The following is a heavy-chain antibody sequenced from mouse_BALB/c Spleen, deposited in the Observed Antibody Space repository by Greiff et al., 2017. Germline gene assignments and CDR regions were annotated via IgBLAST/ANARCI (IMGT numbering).Heavy chain of an antibody. J-gene: IGHJ4*01. CDR1: GFSLTSYG. D-gene: IGHD2-3*01. Sequence: VHLVESGPGLVAPSQSLSITCTVSGFSLTSYGVHWVRQPPGKGLEWLGVIWAGGSTNYNSALMSRLSISKDNSKSQVFLKMNSLQTDDTAMYYCARWLLRGAMDYWGQGTSVTVSS. V-gene: IGHV2-9*02. CDR2: IWAGGST. CDR3: ARWLLRGAMDY.